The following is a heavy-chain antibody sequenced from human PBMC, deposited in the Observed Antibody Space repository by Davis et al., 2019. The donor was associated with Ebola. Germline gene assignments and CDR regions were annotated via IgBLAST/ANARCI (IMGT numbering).Heavy chain of an antibody. D-gene: IGHD6-19*01. CDR3: ARGAVAVAGTIWFDP. CDR1: GFPFSSYP. Sequence: PGGSLRLSCAASGFPFSSYPMHWVRQAPGKGLEWVAVISYDGSNKYYADSVKGRFTISRDNSKNTLYLQMTSLRAEDTAVYYCARGAVAVAGTIWFDPWGQGTLVTVSA. CDR2: ISYDGSNK. J-gene: IGHJ5*02. V-gene: IGHV3-30-3*01.